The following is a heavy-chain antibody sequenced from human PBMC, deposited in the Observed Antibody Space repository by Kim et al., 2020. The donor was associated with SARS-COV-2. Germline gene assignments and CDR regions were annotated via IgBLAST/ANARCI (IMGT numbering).Heavy chain of an antibody. CDR2: ISPTRDIV. V-gene: IGHV1-69*04. J-gene: IGHJ6*03. CDR3: AAGGDYLYYYMDV. CDR1: GGTLSTDA. D-gene: IGHD3-16*01. Sequence: ASVKVSCRTSGGTLSTDAITWVRQAPGQGLEWMGRISPTRDIVNYAQKFQGRVTIIANTSSSTTYMELSSLVSEDTAVYFCAAGGDYLYYYMDVWGKGTT.